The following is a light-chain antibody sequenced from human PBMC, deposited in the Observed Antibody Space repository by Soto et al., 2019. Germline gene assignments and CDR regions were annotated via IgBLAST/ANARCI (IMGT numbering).Light chain of an antibody. CDR1: QDISNY. J-gene: IGKJ5*01. V-gene: IGKV1-33*01. CDR3: QQYDNLPLT. CDR2: DAS. Sequence: DIQMTQSPSSLSASVGDRVTITCQASQDISNYLNWYQQKPGKAPKLLIYDASNLETGVPSRFSGSGTGKDFTSTLSSLQPEDIATYYCQQYDNLPLTFGQGTRLEIK.